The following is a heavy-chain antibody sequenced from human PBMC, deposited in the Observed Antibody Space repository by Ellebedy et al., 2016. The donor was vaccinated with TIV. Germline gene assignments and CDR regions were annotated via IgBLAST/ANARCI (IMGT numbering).Heavy chain of an antibody. Sequence: PGESLKISCAASGFIFSDYYMSWIRQAPGKGLEWLSYISSSSSDTKYADSVKGRFTISRDNAKNSLYLQMNSLRAEDTAVYYCAREGGAGGRHFDYWGQGTLVTVSS. D-gene: IGHD3-16*01. CDR2: ISSSSSDT. V-gene: IGHV3-11*05. CDR3: AREGGAGGRHFDY. CDR1: GFIFSDYY. J-gene: IGHJ4*02.